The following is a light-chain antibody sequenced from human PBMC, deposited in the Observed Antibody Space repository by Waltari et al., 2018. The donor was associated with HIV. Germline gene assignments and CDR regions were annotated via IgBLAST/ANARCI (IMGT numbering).Light chain of an antibody. CDR3: VLYVRSGRV. V-gene: IGLV8-61*01. CDR2: RSD. J-gene: IGLJ2*01. CDR1: SGSVSTSYY. Sequence: QTVVTQEPSLAVSHGKIITLTCGATSGSVSTSYYPSWYHLTPDHAPRCLVYRSDVRSSCVPDRLSGSIVGNRAALTITGAHADDDSFYYCVLYVRSGRVFGGGTKLTVL.